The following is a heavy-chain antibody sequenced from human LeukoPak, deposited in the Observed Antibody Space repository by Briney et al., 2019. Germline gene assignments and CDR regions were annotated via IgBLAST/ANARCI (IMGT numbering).Heavy chain of an antibody. CDR1: GFTFSSYG. J-gene: IGHJ4*02. Sequence: GGTLRLSCAASGFTFSSYGMHWVRQAPGKGLEWVAFIRYDGSNKYYADSVKGRFIISRDNSKNTLYLQMNSLRAEDTAVYYCAKGGYYYDSSGYPGHWGQGTLVTVSS. CDR2: IRYDGSNK. CDR3: AKGGYYYDSSGYPGH. D-gene: IGHD3-22*01. V-gene: IGHV3-30*02.